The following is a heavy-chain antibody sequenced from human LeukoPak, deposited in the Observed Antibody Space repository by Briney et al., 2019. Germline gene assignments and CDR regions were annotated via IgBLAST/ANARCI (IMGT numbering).Heavy chain of an antibody. CDR2: VSHSGST. J-gene: IGHJ5*02. D-gene: IGHD6-13*01. CDR1: RGSLSGNY. Sequence: KPSETLSLTCTVSRGSLSGNYWSWLRQPPGKGLEWLAYVSHSGSTNYNPSLKSRVTISKDTSRNQFSLRLTSVIAADTAVYYCARGAGWYEHWGQGNLVTVSS. V-gene: IGHV4-59*01. CDR3: ARGAGWYEH.